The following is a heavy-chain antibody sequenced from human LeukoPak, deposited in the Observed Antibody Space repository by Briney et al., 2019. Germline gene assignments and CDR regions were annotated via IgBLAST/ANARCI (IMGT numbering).Heavy chain of an antibody. V-gene: IGHV3-21*01. D-gene: IGHD1-1*01. CDR3: ATSRTFDY. Sequence: GGSLRLSCAASGFTFSSNSMNWVRQAPGKGLEWVSSISSISDYIYYADSVKGRFTIPRDNAKNTVYLQMNSLRDEDTAVYYCATSRTFDYWGQGTLVTVSS. CDR2: ISSISDYI. CDR1: GFTFSSNS. J-gene: IGHJ4*02.